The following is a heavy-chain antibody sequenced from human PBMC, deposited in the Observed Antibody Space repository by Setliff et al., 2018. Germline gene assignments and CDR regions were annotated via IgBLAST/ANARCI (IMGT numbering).Heavy chain of an antibody. CDR3: ARDRRGYSYGSLGYYYYYMDV. Sequence: SETLSLTCTVSGGSISSYYWSWTRQPAGKGLEWIGRIYTSGSTNYNPSLKSRVTMSVDTSKNQFSLKLSSVTAADTTVYYCARDRRGYSYGSLGYYYYYMDVWGKGTTVTVSS. CDR2: IYTSGST. J-gene: IGHJ6*03. V-gene: IGHV4-4*07. CDR1: GGSISSYY. D-gene: IGHD5-18*01.